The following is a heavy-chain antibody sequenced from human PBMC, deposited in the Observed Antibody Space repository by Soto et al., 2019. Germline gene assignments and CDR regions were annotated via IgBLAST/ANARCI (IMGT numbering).Heavy chain of an antibody. J-gene: IGHJ6*02. CDR3: ASTEIAAAGIKSRPYYYYGMDV. Sequence: PSETLSLTCAVYGGSFSGYYWSWIRQPPGKGLEWIGEINHSGSTNYNPSLKSRVTISVDTSKNQFSLKLSSVTAADTAVYYCASTEIAAAGIKSRPYYYYGMDVWGQGTTVTVSS. CDR2: INHSGST. D-gene: IGHD6-13*01. V-gene: IGHV4-34*01. CDR1: GGSFSGYY.